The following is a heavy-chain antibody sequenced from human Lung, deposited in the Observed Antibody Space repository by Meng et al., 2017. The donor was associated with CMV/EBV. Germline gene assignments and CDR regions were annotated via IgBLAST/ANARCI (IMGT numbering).Heavy chain of an antibody. CDR2: IWFDGSFK. CDR1: GFSFSSFA. Sequence: GESLKISCAASGFSFSSFAMHWVRQAPGKGLEWVAVIWFDGSFKFYGDSVQGRFTISRDNSKNILYLEMNNLRAEDTAVYYCAKVPCSSTSCYPYYFDGWGQGXLVTVSS. D-gene: IGHD2-2*01. J-gene: IGHJ4*02. V-gene: IGHV3-33*06. CDR3: AKVPCSSTSCYPYYFDG.